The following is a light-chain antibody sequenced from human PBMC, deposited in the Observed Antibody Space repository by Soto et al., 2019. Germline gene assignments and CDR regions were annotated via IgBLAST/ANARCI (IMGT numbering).Light chain of an antibody. Sequence: EIVLTQSPATLSLSPGERATLSCRASQSVRGYLAWYQQKLGQAPRLLIYDAYNRATGVPARFSGSGSGADFTLTISSLEPEDFAVYYWQHRSAWPLTFGGGTKVEIK. CDR2: DAY. CDR3: QHRSAWPLT. V-gene: IGKV3-11*01. CDR1: QSVRGY. J-gene: IGKJ4*01.